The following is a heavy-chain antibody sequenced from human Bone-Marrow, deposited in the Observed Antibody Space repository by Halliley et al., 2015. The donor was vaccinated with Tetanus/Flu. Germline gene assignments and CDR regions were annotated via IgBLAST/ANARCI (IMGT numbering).Heavy chain of an antibody. V-gene: IGHV5-51*01. Sequence: QLVQSGAEVKKPGESLKISCKDSGDSFTNYWIGWVRQMPGKGLEWMGSIYPDDSDTRYRPSFQGHVTISADKSIGTAYLEWSSLKASDSAMYFCARHQEPRDPIDSWGQGTLVTVSS. CDR1: GDSFTNYW. J-gene: IGHJ5*01. D-gene: IGHD1-1*01. CDR2: IYPDDSDT. CDR3: ARHQEPRDPIDS.